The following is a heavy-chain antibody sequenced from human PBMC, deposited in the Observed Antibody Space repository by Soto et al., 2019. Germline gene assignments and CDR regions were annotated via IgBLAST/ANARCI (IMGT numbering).Heavy chain of an antibody. CDR3: AREGSSSGPDYEY. J-gene: IGHJ4*02. Sequence: EVQLVESGGGLVQPGGSLRLSCAASGFTFSDYYINWVRQAPGKGLEWVGRTRNKANSYTTDYAGFVKDRFTISRDDSKNLIYLQMNSLKTEDTAVYYCAREGSSSGPDYEYWGQGTLVTVSS. D-gene: IGHD3-22*01. CDR1: GFTFSDYY. V-gene: IGHV3-72*01. CDR2: TRNKANSYTT.